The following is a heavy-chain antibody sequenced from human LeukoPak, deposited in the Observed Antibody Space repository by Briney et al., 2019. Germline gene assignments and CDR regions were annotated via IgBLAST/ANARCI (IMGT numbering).Heavy chain of an antibody. D-gene: IGHD1-26*01. CDR3: ARGSSGTEGFDP. Sequence: ASVTVSCKASGYSFTKFGISWVRQAPGRGLEWMGWIYNGYTKYAQSLHGRVTMTTDTSTITAYMELRSLISDDAAVYYCARGSSGTEGFDPWGQGTLVTVSS. V-gene: IGHV1-18*01. J-gene: IGHJ5*02. CDR2: IYNGYT. CDR1: GYSFTKFG.